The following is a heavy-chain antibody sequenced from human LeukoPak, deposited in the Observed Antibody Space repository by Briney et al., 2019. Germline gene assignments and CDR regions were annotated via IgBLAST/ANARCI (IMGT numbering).Heavy chain of an antibody. V-gene: IGHV6-1*01. CDR1: GDGVSSNSAG. Sequence: SQTLSLTCAISGDGVSSNSAGWNWIRQSPSRGLEWLGRTYYRSKWYTHYAESVKSRIIINPDTSKNQFSLQLNSVTPEDTAVCYCARDRGGYYFDNSLDMWGQGTMVTVSS. J-gene: IGHJ3*01. CDR2: TYYRSKWYT. D-gene: IGHD3-22*01. CDR3: ARDRGGYYFDNSLDM.